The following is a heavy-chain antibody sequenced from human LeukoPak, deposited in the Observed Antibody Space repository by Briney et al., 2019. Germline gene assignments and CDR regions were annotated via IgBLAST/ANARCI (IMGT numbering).Heavy chain of an antibody. D-gene: IGHD3-10*01. J-gene: IGHJ4*02. V-gene: IGHV3-48*03. Sequence: PGGSLRLSCAASGFTFSSYEMNWVRQAPGKGLEWVSYISTSGSTIYYADSVKSLFTISRDNAKNSLYLQMNSLRAEDTAVYYCASKPKFGYWGQGTLVTVSS. CDR3: ASKPKFGY. CDR2: ISTSGSTI. CDR1: GFTFSSYE.